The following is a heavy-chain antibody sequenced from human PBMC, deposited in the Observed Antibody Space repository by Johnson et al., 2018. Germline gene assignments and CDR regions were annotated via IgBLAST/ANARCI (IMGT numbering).Heavy chain of an antibody. J-gene: IGHJ3*02. Sequence: QVQLVESGGGVVQPGRSXRLSCAASGFTFSSYGMHWVRQAPGKGLEWVAVISYDGSNKYYADSVKGRFTISRDNSKNTLYLQMNSLRGEDTAVYYCAKGYFDSSGYYPGAFDIWGQGTMVTVSS. V-gene: IGHV3-30*18. CDR2: ISYDGSNK. CDR3: AKGYFDSSGYYPGAFDI. D-gene: IGHD3-22*01. CDR1: GFTFSSYG.